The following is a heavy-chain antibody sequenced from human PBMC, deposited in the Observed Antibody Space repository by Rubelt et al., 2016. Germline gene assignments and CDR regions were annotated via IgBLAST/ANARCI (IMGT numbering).Heavy chain of an antibody. CDR3: AKAWQWLVRGGDY. CDR2: ISGSGGST. CDR1: GFTFSSYA. V-gene: IGHV3-23*04. Sequence: VVFGGGLVQPGGSLRLSCAASGFTFSSYAMGWVRQAPGKGLEWVSAISGSGGSTYYADSVKGRFTISRDNSKNTLYLQMNSLRAEDTAVYYCAKAWQWLVRGGDYWGQGTLVTVSS. D-gene: IGHD6-19*01. J-gene: IGHJ4*02.